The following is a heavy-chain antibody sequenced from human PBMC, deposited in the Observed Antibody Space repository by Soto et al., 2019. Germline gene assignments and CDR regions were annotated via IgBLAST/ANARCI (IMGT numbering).Heavy chain of an antibody. V-gene: IGHV3-33*01. D-gene: IGHD4-4*01. J-gene: IGHJ5*02. Sequence: QVQLVESGGGVVQPGRSLRLSCAASGFTFSSYDMHWVRQAPGKGLDWVAVIWYDGSNKYYADSVKGRFTISRDNSKNTLYLQMNSLRAEDTAVYYCARESGALTVTRYNWFDPWGQGTLVTVSS. CDR3: ARESGALTVTRYNWFDP. CDR2: IWYDGSNK. CDR1: GFTFSSYD.